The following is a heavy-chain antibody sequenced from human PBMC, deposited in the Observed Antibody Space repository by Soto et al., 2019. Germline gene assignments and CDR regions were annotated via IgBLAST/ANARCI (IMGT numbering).Heavy chain of an antibody. V-gene: IGHV1-46*01. J-gene: IGHJ4*02. CDR1: GYTFTSYD. D-gene: IGHD2-15*01. Sequence: VSVKVSCKASGYTFTSYDINWVRQATGQGLEWMGMINPSGGGTSSAQKFQGRVTLTRDTSTSTVYMELSSLRSEDTAVYYCVRDFADLPSALSYFDNWGQGTLVTVSS. CDR3: VRDFADLPSALSYFDN. CDR2: INPSGGGT.